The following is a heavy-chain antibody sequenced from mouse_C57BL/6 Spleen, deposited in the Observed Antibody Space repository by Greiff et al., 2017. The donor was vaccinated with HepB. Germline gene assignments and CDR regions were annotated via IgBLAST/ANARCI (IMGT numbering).Heavy chain of an antibody. CDR2: IYPGSGST. D-gene: IGHD4-1*01. CDR3: AREGTGTRGFDY. V-gene: IGHV1-55*01. CDR1: GYTFTSYW. Sequence: VQLQQPGAELVKPGASVKMSCKASGYTFTSYWITWVKQRPGQGLEWIGDIYPGSGSTNYNEKFKSKATLTVDTSSSTAYMQLSSLTSEDSAVYYCAREGTGTRGFDYWGQGTTLTVSS. J-gene: IGHJ2*01.